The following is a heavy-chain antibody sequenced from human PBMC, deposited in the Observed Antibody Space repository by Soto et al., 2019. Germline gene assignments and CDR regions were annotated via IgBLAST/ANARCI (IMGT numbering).Heavy chain of an antibody. J-gene: IGHJ4*01. D-gene: IGHD3-16*01. CDR2: IYWHDDK. Sequence: GSGPTLVNPTHTLTLTCTFSGFSLSTTGVGVSWIRQPPGKALEWLALIYWHDDKRYSPPLKSRLTITKDTSKNQVVLTMTNVDPVDTATYYCAHRGGATVGLYYFDYWGQGALVTVSS. CDR1: GFSLSTTGVG. CDR3: AHRGGATVGLYYFDY. V-gene: IGHV2-5*01.